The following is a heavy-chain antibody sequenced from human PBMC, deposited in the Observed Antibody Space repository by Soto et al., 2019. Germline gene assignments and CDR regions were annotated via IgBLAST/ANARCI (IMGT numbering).Heavy chain of an antibody. Sequence: GGSLRLSCAASGFTFSSYDMHWVRQATGKGLEWVSAIGTAGDTYYPGSVKGRFTISRENAKNSLYLQMNSLRAEDTAVYYCARARGNPGVIKNWYFDLWGRGTLVTVSS. CDR1: GFTFSSYD. CDR2: IGTAGDT. V-gene: IGHV3-13*01. D-gene: IGHD3-10*01. J-gene: IGHJ2*01. CDR3: ARARGNPGVIKNWYFDL.